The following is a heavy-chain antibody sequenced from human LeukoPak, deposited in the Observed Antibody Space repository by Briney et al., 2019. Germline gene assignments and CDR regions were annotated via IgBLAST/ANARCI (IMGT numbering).Heavy chain of an antibody. CDR1: GYTFTGYY. V-gene: IGHV1-2*02. CDR3: ARRRVYDILTSFAFDI. Sequence: ASVKVSCKASGYTFTGYYMHWVRQAPGQGLEWMGWINPNSGGTNYAQKFQGRVTMTRDTSISTAYMELSSLRSDDTTVYYCARRRVYDILTSFAFDIWGQGTMVTVSS. D-gene: IGHD3-9*01. J-gene: IGHJ3*02. CDR2: INPNSGGT.